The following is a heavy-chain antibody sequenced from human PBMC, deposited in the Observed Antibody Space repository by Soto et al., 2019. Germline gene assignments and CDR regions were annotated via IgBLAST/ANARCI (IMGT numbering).Heavy chain of an antibody. J-gene: IGHJ3*02. CDR2: ISSSSYI. V-gene: IGHV3-21*01. CDR1: GFTFSSYA. Sequence: GGSLRLSCAASGFTFSSYAMSWVRQAPGKGLEWVSAISSSSYIYYADSVKGRFTISRDNAKNSLYLQMNSLRAEDTAVYYCARIRATVTVVDAFDIRGQGTMVTVSS. D-gene: IGHD4-17*01. CDR3: ARIRATVTVVDAFDI.